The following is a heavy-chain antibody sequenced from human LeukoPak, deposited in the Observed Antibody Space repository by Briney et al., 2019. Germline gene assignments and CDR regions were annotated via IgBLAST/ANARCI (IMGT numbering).Heavy chain of an antibody. CDR3: AKSEDGSGRYYGMDV. J-gene: IGHJ6*02. D-gene: IGHD3-10*01. Sequence: GGSLRLSCAASGFTFSSYAMSWVRQAPGKGLEWVSAISGSGGSTYYADSVKGRFTISRDNSKNTLCLQMNSLRAEDTAVYYCAKSEDGSGRYYGMDVWGQGTTVTVSS. V-gene: IGHV3-23*01. CDR1: GFTFSSYA. CDR2: ISGSGGST.